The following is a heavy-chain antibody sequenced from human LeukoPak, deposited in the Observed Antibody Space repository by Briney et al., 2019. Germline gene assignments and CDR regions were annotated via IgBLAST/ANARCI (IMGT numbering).Heavy chain of an antibody. V-gene: IGHV3-11*01. J-gene: IGHJ3*02. CDR2: ISSSGSTI. D-gene: IGHD5-24*01. CDR1: GFTFSDDY. CDR3: ASGLDGYSNWDFAFDI. Sequence: GGSLRLSCAASGFTFSDDYMSWVRQAPGKGLEWVSYISSSGSTIYYADSVKGRSTISRDNAKNSLYLHMNSLRAEDTAVCYCASGLDGYSNWDFAFDIWGQGTMVTVSS.